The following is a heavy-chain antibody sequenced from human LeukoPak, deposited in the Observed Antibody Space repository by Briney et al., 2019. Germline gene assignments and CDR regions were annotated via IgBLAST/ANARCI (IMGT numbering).Heavy chain of an antibody. V-gene: IGHV3-23*01. CDR3: TKDPNGDYVGAFDP. D-gene: IGHD4-17*01. CDR2: ITGSHGRT. Sequence: GGSLRLSCEASGFIFSSFAMTWVRQAPGKGLEWVSSITGSHGRTYNTDSVKGRFTISRDNSQNTLYLQMNSLRAEDTAVYYCTKDPNGDYVGAFDPWGQGTLVTVSS. J-gene: IGHJ5*02. CDR1: GFIFSSFA.